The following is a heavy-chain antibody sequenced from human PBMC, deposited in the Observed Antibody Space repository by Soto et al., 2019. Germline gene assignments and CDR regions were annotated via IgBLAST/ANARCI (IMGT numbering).Heavy chain of an antibody. J-gene: IGHJ4*02. D-gene: IGHD6-13*01. CDR2: IYPGDSDT. CDR1: GYSFTSYW. CDR3: ARVPSIAAAGFHFDY. V-gene: IGHV5-51*01. Sequence: EVQLVQSGAEVKKPGESLKISCKGSGYSFTSYWIGWVRQMPGKGLEWMGIIYPGDSDTRYSPSFQGQVTISADKSISTAYLQWSSLKASDTAMYYCARVPSIAAAGFHFDYWGQGTLVTVSS.